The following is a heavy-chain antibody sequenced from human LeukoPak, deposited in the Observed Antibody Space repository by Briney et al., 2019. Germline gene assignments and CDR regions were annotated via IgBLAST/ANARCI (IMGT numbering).Heavy chain of an antibody. Sequence: ASVKVSCKASGYTFTSYYMHWVRQAPGQGLEWMGIINPSGGSTSYAQKFQGRVTMTRDTSTSIVYMELSSLRSEDTAVYYCATAGSSDWGINYWGQGTLVTVSS. J-gene: IGHJ4*02. V-gene: IGHV1-46*01. D-gene: IGHD2-2*01. CDR3: ATAGSSDWGINY. CDR2: INPSGGST. CDR1: GYTFTSYY.